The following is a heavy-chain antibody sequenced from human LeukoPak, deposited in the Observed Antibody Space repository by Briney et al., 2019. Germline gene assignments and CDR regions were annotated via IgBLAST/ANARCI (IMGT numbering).Heavy chain of an antibody. CDR3: ARWSGQTSSSQYYYMDV. J-gene: IGHJ6*03. Sequence: SDTLSLTCTLSGRPISSYYWSWTRHPAGEGLEWIGRIYTSGSTNYNPSLKSRVPISADKSKNQFSLKLSSVTAADTAVYYCARWSGQTSSSQYYYMDVWGKGTTVTVSS. V-gene: IGHV4-4*07. CDR1: GRPISSYY. D-gene: IGHD3-3*01. CDR2: IYTSGST.